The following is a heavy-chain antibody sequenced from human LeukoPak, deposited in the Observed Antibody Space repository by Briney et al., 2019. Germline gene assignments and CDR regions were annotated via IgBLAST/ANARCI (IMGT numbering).Heavy chain of an antibody. CDR3: AREATVVTPGVDY. D-gene: IGHD4-23*01. CDR1: GGSISSGGYY. V-gene: IGHV4-30-2*01. J-gene: IGHJ4*02. CDR2: IYHSGST. Sequence: SETLSLTCTVSGGSISSGGYYWSWIRQPPGKGLEWIGYIYHSGSTYYNPSLKSRVTISVDRSKNQFSLKLSSVTAADTAVYYCAREATVVTPGVDYWGQGTLVTVSS.